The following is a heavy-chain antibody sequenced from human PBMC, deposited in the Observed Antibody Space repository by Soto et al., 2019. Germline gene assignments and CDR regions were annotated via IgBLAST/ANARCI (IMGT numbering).Heavy chain of an antibody. Sequence: TLSLTCGAYGGSFRNYYCSCFRQPPGKGLAWIGEVNHSGKATYNASIQSRVSISLDTSNNHFSLKMTSVTDADTSIYFCEPAERLPRSWFDTWGQGTKVTVSS. CDR2: VNHSGKA. J-gene: IGHJ5*02. V-gene: IGHV4-34*01. CDR1: GGSFRNYY. CDR3: EPAERLPRSWFDT. D-gene: IGHD6-25*01.